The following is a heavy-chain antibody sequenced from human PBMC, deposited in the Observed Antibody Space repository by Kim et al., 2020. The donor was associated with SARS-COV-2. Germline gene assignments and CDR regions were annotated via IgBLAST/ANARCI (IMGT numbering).Heavy chain of an antibody. J-gene: IGHJ6*02. Sequence: GGSLRLSCAASGFTFSDYYMSWIRQAPGKGLEWVSYISSSSSYTNYADSVKGRFTISRDNAKNSLYLQMNSLRAEDTAVYYCARVRIGNDFWSGYYTGRGHRARYYYYGMDVWGQGTTVTVSS. CDR2: ISSSSSYT. D-gene: IGHD3-3*01. V-gene: IGHV3-11*05. CDR3: ARVRIGNDFWSGYYTGRGHRARYYYYGMDV. CDR1: GFTFSDYY.